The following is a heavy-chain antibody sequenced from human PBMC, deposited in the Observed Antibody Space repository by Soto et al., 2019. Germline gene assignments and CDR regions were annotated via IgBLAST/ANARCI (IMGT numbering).Heavy chain of an antibody. CDR3: ARDSGYGDSTYDAFDI. J-gene: IGHJ3*02. CDR2: ISSSSSTI. Sequence: GGSLRLSCASSVFTFNRLTVNWVRQAPGKGLEWVSCISSSSSTIYYADSVKGRFTISRDNAKNSLYLQMNSLRDEDTAVYYCARDSGYGDSTYDAFDIWGQGTMVTVSS. D-gene: IGHD4-17*01. CDR1: VFTFNRLT. V-gene: IGHV3-48*02.